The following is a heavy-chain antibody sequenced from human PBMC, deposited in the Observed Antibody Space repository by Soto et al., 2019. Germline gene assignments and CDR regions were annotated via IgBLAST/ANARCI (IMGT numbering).Heavy chain of an antibody. Sequence: PSETLSLTCTVSGGSISSYYRSWIRQPPGKGLEWIGFIYYSGSTKYNPSLKSRVTISVDTSQNQLSLKLSSVTAADTAVYYCARESAGSGKNNWFDPWGQGTLVTVSS. D-gene: IGHD3-10*01. CDR1: GGSISSYY. CDR3: ARESAGSGKNNWFDP. CDR2: IYYSGST. V-gene: IGHV4-59*01. J-gene: IGHJ5*02.